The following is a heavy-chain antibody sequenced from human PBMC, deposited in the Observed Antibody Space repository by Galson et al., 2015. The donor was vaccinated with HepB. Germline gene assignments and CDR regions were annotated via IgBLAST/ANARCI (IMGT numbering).Heavy chain of an antibody. CDR1: GGTFSSYA. V-gene: IGHV1-69*13. Sequence: SVKVSCKASGGTFSSYAISWVRQAPGQGLEWMGGIIPIFGTANYAQKFQGRVTITADESTSTAHMELSSLRSEDTAVYYCARGLLIAAAGTSYYYYYMDVWGKGTTVTVSS. D-gene: IGHD6-13*01. CDR2: IIPIFGTA. J-gene: IGHJ6*03. CDR3: ARGLLIAAAGTSYYYYYMDV.